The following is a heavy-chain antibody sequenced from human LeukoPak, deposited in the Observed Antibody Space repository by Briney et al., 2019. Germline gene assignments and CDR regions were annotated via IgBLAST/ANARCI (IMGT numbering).Heavy chain of an antibody. Sequence: PSETLSLTCAVYGGSFSGYYWSWISQPPGKGLEWIGEINLSGRTNYNQCLEIRITISGATSKNQVSLKLSSVTAADTAVYYCARTLRGYSSSWYGYYMDVWGKGTTVTVSS. CDR3: ARTLRGYSSSWYGYYMDV. CDR1: GGSFSGYY. CDR2: INLSGRT. V-gene: IGHV4-34*01. D-gene: IGHD6-13*01. J-gene: IGHJ6*03.